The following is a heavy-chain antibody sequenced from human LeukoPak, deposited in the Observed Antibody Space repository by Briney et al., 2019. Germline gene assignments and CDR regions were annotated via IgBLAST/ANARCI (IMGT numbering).Heavy chain of an antibody. D-gene: IGHD3-10*01. CDR1: GGSISSYY. CDR3: ARGSMVRGAKGAFDI. V-gene: IGHV4-59*08. CDR2: IYYSGST. Sequence: SETLSLTCTVSGGSISSYYWSWIRQPPGKGLEWIGYIYYSGSTNYNPSLKSRVTISVDTSKNQFSLKLSSVTAADTAVYYCARGSMVRGAKGAFDIWGQGTMVTVSS. J-gene: IGHJ3*02.